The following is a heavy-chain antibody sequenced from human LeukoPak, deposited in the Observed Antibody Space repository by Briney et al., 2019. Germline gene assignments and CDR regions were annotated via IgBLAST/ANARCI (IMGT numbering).Heavy chain of an antibody. J-gene: IGHJ4*02. CDR3: ARDQDSSSWYVDY. Sequence: GSSVKVSCKASGGTFSSYAISWVRQAPGQGLEWMGIINPSGGSTSYAQKFQGRVTMTRDTSTSTVYMELSSLRPEDTAVYYCARDQDSSSWYVDYWGQGTLVTVSS. CDR1: GGTFSSYA. D-gene: IGHD6-13*01. V-gene: IGHV1-46*01. CDR2: INPSGGST.